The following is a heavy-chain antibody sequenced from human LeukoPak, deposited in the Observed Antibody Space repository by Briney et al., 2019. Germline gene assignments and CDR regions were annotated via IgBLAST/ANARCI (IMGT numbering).Heavy chain of an antibody. D-gene: IGHD2-15*01. Sequence: GGSLRLSCAASGFTFSSYSMNWVPQAPGKGLEWVSSISSSSSSYIYYADSMKGRFTISRDNAKNSLYLQMNSLRAEDTAVYYCARGGARGGSCSFDYWGQGTLVTVSS. CDR2: ISSSSSSYI. CDR1: GFTFSSYS. V-gene: IGHV3-21*01. CDR3: ARGGARGGSCSFDY. J-gene: IGHJ4*02.